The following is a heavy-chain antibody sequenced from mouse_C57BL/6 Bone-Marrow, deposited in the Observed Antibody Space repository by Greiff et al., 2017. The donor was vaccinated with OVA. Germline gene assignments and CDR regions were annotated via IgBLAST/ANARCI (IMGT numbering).Heavy chain of an antibody. J-gene: IGHJ4*01. V-gene: IGHV5-9-1*02. CDR2: ISSGGDYI. Sequence: EVKLVESGEGLVKPGGSLKLSCAASGFTFSSYAMSWVRQTPEKRLEWVAYISSGGDYIYYADTVKGRFTITRDKSRNTLYLQMSSLKSEDTAMYYCTRDGYDAMDYWGQGTSVTVSS. CDR3: TRDGYDAMDY. D-gene: IGHD2-3*01. CDR1: GFTFSSYA.